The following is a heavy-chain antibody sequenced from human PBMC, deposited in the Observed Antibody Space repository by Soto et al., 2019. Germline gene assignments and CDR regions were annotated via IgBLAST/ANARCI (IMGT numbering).Heavy chain of an antibody. Sequence: PGGSLRLSCAASGFTFSSYSMNWVRQAPGKGLEWVSYISSSSSTIYYADSVKGRFTISRDNAKNSLYLQMNSLRDEDTAVYYCARVPPYCSGGSCWDYYYGMDVWGQGTTVTVSS. D-gene: IGHD2-15*01. CDR2: ISSSSSTI. J-gene: IGHJ6*02. CDR1: GFTFSSYS. V-gene: IGHV3-48*02. CDR3: ARVPPYCSGGSCWDYYYGMDV.